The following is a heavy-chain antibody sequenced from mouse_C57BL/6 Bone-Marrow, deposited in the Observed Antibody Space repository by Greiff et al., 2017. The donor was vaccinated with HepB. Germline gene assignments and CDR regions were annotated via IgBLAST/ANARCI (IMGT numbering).Heavy chain of an antibody. CDR1: GFNIKDYY. J-gene: IGHJ1*03. V-gene: IGHV14-2*01. CDR2: IDPEDGET. Sequence: EVKLQESGAELVKPGASVKLSCTASGFNIKDYYMHWVKQRTEQGLEWIGRIDPEDGETKYDPKFQGKATITADTSSNTAYLQLSSLTSEDTAVYYCARLFWYFDVWGTGTTVTVSS. CDR3: ARLFWYFDV.